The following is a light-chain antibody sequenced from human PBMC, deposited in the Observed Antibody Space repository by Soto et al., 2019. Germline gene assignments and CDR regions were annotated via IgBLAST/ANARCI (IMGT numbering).Light chain of an antibody. Sequence: QSVLTQPPSASGTPGQRVTISCSGSSSNLGSNFVYWYQQLPGTAPKLLIYSNNQRPSGVPDRFSVSKSGTSASLAISGLRPEDEADYYCAAWDDRLGGHVFGTGTKLTVL. CDR3: AAWDDRLGGHV. CDR1: SSNLGSNF. V-gene: IGLV1-47*02. CDR2: SNN. J-gene: IGLJ1*01.